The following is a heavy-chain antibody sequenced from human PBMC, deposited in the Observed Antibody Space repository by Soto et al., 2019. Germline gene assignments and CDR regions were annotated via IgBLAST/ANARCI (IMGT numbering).Heavy chain of an antibody. CDR3: ARDKARGVDYYDSSGYYPYYYGMDV. CDR2: INPSGGST. Sequence: QVQLVQSGAEVKKPGASVKVSCKASGYTFTSYYMHWVRQAPGQGLEWMGIINPSGGSTSYAQKFQGRVTMTRDTSTSTVYMEMSSLRSEDTAVYYCARDKARGVDYYDSSGYYPYYYGMDVWGQGTTVTVSS. J-gene: IGHJ6*02. D-gene: IGHD3-22*01. CDR1: GYTFTSYY. V-gene: IGHV1-46*01.